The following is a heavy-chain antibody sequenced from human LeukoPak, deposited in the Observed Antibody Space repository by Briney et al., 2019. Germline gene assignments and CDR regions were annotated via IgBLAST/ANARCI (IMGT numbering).Heavy chain of an antibody. CDR1: GFTFYGYY. D-gene: IGHD2-15*01. CDR3: ARRYCSGGSCRSPSYFDY. CDR2: ISSSGSTI. V-gene: IGHV3-11*01. J-gene: IGHJ4*02. Sequence: GALRLSCAASGFTFYGYYMSWIRQAPGKGLEWVSYISSSGSTIYYADSVKGRFTISRDNAKNSLYLQMNSLRAEDTAVYYCARRYCSGGSCRSPSYFDYWGQGTLVTVSS.